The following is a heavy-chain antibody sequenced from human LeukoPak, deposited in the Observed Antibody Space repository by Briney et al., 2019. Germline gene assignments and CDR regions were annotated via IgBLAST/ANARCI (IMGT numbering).Heavy chain of an antibody. Sequence: PETLSLTCTVSGGSISSSTYYWGWIRQPPGKGLEWIGSMYYSSGNTYYNPSLKSRVTISVDTSKNQFSRKLSSVTAADTAVYYCARGRGEGRGIAMVRGVRAPSYNWFDPWGHGTQVTVSS. J-gene: IGHJ5*02. CDR1: GGSISSSTYY. CDR3: ARGRGEGRGIAMVRGVRAPSYNWFDP. V-gene: IGHV4-39*07. CDR2: MYYSSGNT. D-gene: IGHD3-10*01.